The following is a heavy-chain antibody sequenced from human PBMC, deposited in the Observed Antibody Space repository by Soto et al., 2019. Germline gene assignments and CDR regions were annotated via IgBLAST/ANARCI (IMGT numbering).Heavy chain of an antibody. CDR3: ARARAAADQFDY. V-gene: IGHV3-21*01. J-gene: IGHJ4*02. CDR2: ISSSSSYI. Sequence: EVQLVESGGGLVKPGGSLRLSCAASGFTFSSYSMNWVRQAPGKGLEWVSSISSSSSYIYYADSVKGRFTISRDNAKNSLYLQMNSLRAEDTAVYYCARARAAADQFDYWGQGTLVTVSS. D-gene: IGHD6-13*01. CDR1: GFTFSSYS.